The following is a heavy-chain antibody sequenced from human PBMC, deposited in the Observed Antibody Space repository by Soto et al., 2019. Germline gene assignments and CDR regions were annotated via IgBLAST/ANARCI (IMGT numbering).Heavy chain of an antibody. CDR2: IWHDGNNK. D-gene: IGHD1-26*01. Sequence: GGSLRLSCAASGFTFSNYGMHWVRQAPGKGLEWVAIIWHDGNNKYYADSVRGRFIISRDNSKNRLYLQMNSLRAEDTAVYYCASDLVGASDSYGLDVWGQGTQVPVSS. CDR1: GFTFSNYG. CDR3: ASDLVGASDSYGLDV. J-gene: IGHJ6*02. V-gene: IGHV3-33*01.